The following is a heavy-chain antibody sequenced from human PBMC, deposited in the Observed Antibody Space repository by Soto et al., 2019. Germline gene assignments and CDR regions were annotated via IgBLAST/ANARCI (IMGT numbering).Heavy chain of an antibody. CDR1: GGSISSSSYY. J-gene: IGHJ6*02. CDR2: IYYSGST. Sequence: SETLSLTCTVSGGSISSSSYYWGWIRQPPGKGLEWIGSIYYSGSTYYNPSLKSRVTISVDTSKNQFSLKLTSVTAADTAVYYCVRAPGVYCGGDCGGMDVWGQGTTVTVS. V-gene: IGHV4-39*07. D-gene: IGHD2-21*02. CDR3: VRAPGVYCGGDCGGMDV.